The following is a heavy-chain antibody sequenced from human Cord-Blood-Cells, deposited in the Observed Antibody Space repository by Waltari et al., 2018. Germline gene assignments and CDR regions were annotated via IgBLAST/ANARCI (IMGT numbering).Heavy chain of an antibody. Sequence: QLQLQESGPGLVKPSEPLSPPCPVSGASISISSSYWGWIRQPPGKGLEWIGSIYYSGSTYYNPSLKSRVTISVDTSKNQFSLKLSSVTAADTAVYYCADGDSGSFDYWGQGTLVTVSS. CDR1: GASISISSSY. CDR3: ADGDSGSFDY. CDR2: IYYSGST. V-gene: IGHV4-39*01. J-gene: IGHJ4*02. D-gene: IGHD1-26*01.